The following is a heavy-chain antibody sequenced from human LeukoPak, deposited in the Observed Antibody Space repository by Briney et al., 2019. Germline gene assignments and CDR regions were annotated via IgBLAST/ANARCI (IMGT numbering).Heavy chain of an antibody. CDR2: IYYSGST. Sequence: PSETLCVTCTDSGDPIGSYDWSWIRQPPGKGLEWVGYIYYSGSTTYNPSLMSRATISVATYKNQFSLKLTSVTAADTASNYCARLPLSNYPNWFDPWGQGTLVTVSS. CDR3: ARLPLSNYPNWFDP. V-gene: IGHV4-59*08. D-gene: IGHD4-11*01. CDR1: GDPIGSYD. J-gene: IGHJ5*02.